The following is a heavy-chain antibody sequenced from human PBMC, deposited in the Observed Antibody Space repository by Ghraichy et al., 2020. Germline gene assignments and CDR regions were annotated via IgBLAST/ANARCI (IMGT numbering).Heavy chain of an antibody. V-gene: IGHV4-34*01. Sequence: SETLSLTCAVYGGSFSGYYWSWIRQPPGKGLEWIGEINHSGSTNYNPSLKSRVTISVDTSKNQFSLKLSSVTATDTAVYYCARVRRLKPRIVVVPAAAQKSGYFDYWGQGTLVTVSS. CDR1: GGSFSGYY. CDR3: ARVRRLKPRIVVVPAAAQKSGYFDY. D-gene: IGHD2-2*01. J-gene: IGHJ4*02. CDR2: INHSGST.